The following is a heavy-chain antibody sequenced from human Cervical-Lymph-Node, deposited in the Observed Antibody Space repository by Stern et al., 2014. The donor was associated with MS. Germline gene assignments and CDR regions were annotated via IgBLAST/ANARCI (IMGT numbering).Heavy chain of an antibody. D-gene: IGHD6-19*01. CDR3: ARAYSSGWYLFDY. CDR2: IYHSGST. J-gene: IGHJ4*02. V-gene: IGHV4-4*02. Sequence: VQLVESGPGLVKPSGTLSLTCAVSGGSISSSNWWSWVRQPPGKGLEWXGEIYHSGSTNYNPSLKSRVTISVDKSKNQFSLKLSSVTAADTAVYYCARAYSSGWYLFDYWGQGTLVTVSS. CDR1: GGSISSSNW.